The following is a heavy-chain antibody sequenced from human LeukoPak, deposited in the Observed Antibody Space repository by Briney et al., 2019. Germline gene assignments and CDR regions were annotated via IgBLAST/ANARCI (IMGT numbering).Heavy chain of an antibody. CDR3: AKGSSGWGRPDY. CDR1: GSTFSSYA. CDR2: ISGSGGST. V-gene: IGHV3-23*01. Sequence: GGSLRLSCAASGSTFSSYAMSWVRQAPGKGLEWVSAISGSGGSTYYADSVKGRFTISRDNSKNTLYLQMNSLRAEDTAVYYCAKGSSGWGRPDYWGQGTLVTVSS. D-gene: IGHD6-19*01. J-gene: IGHJ4*02.